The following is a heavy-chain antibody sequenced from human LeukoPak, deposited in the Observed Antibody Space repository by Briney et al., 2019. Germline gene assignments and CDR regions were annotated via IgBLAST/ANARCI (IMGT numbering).Heavy chain of an antibody. V-gene: IGHV3-30*02. CDR2: IQYDGSNQ. D-gene: IGHD2-8*01. Sequence: GGSLRLSCAATGFTFRSYGMHWVRQAPGKGLEWVSYIQYDGSNQQYADSVKGRFSICRHSSKNILHLQMNLVSSGDTAVYYCAKDRCSNGVGCYYNYMDVWGKGTTGTISS. J-gene: IGHJ6*03. CDR3: AKDRCSNGVGCYYNYMDV. CDR1: GFTFRSYG.